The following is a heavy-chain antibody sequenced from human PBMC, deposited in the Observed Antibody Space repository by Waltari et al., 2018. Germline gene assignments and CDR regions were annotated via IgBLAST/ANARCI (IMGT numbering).Heavy chain of an antibody. D-gene: IGHD1-26*01. J-gene: IGHJ4*02. CDR3: ARDKGVEPTTRFDY. V-gene: IGHV3-53*01. Sequence: EVQLVESGGGLIQPGGSLSPSCAASALSVSSNDMTWVRPAPGKGLEWLSIVSSDDKTYYADSVKSRFTISKDNSKNTLYLEMSSLTAEDTAVYYCARDKGVEPTTRFDYWGQGTLVTVSS. CDR1: ALSVSSND. CDR2: VSSDDKT.